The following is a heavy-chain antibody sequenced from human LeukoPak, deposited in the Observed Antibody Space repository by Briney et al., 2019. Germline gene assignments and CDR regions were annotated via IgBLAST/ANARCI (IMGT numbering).Heavy chain of an antibody. D-gene: IGHD2-2*01. CDR1: GFTLSSYG. Sequence: PGGSLRLSCAASGFTLSSYGMHWVRQVPGKGLEWVAIIRPDERNKYYADSVKGRFIISRDNSKNTLYLQMSSLRAEDTAVYYCAKDSSTSCHDWGQGTLVTVSS. V-gene: IGHV3-30*02. CDR3: AKDSSTSCHD. J-gene: IGHJ4*02. CDR2: IRPDERNK.